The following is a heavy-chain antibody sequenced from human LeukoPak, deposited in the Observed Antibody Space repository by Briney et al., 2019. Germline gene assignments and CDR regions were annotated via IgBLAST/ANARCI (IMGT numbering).Heavy chain of an antibody. CDR1: GFTFSSYS. Sequence: GGSLRLSCAASGFTFSSYSMNWVRQVPGKGLEWVSSISSSSSYIYYADSVKGRFTISRDNAKNSLYLQMNSLRAEDTAVYYCARDGATTIFGVVTFDYWGQGTLVTVSS. V-gene: IGHV3-21*01. CDR2: ISSSSSYI. CDR3: ARDGATTIFGVVTFDY. D-gene: IGHD3-3*01. J-gene: IGHJ4*02.